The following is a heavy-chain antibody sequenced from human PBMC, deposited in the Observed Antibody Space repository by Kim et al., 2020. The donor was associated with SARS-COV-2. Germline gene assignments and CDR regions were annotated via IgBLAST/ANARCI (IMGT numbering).Heavy chain of an antibody. D-gene: IGHD6-19*01. V-gene: IGHV3-15*01. CDR3: TTDPHIAVAGYYYYYGMDV. J-gene: IGHJ6*02. Sequence: GRFTISRDDSKNTLYLQMNSLKTEDTAVYYCTTDPHIAVAGYYYYYGMDVWGQGTTVTVSS.